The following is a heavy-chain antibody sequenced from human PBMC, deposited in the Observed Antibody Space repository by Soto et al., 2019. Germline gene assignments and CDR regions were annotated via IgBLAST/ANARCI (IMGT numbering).Heavy chain of an antibody. CDR1: GFTSSNAC. D-gene: IGHD6-6*01. Sequence: GGSLRLSCAASGFTSSNACMSWVRQAPGKGLEWVGRIKSKTDGGTTDYAAPVKGRVTIARDDSKNTLYLQMNSLKTEDTAVDYCTTDGYSSSYWVDCWGQGTMVTVSS. V-gene: IGHV3-15*01. J-gene: IGHJ4*03. CDR3: TTDGYSSSYWVDC. CDR2: IKSKTDGGTT.